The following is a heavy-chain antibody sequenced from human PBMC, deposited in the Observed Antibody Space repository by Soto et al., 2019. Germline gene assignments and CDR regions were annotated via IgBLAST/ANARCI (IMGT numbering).Heavy chain of an antibody. CDR2: IKQDGSEK. J-gene: IGHJ6*02. V-gene: IGHV3-7*01. Sequence: GGSLRLSCAASGFTFSTYWMSGVRQAPGKGLEWVANIKQDGSEKYYVDSVKGRFTISRDNAKNTLYLQMNSLRAEDTAVYYCARMGLLHGMDVWGQGTTVTVSS. D-gene: IGHD2-15*01. CDR3: ARMGLLHGMDV. CDR1: GFTFSTYW.